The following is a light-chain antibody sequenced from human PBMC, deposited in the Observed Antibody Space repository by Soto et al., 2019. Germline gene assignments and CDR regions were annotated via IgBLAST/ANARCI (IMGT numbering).Light chain of an antibody. J-gene: IGKJ4*01. CDR3: QQYTNWVT. V-gene: IGKV3-15*01. CDR1: QTIRTT. Sequence: EIVMTQSTVTLSLSPGETATLSCRASQTIRTTLAWYQQKAGQAPRLLIYDASTRATGIPARFSGSGSGTEFTLPISSLQSEDFAVYYCQQYTNWVTFGGGTQVEIE. CDR2: DAS.